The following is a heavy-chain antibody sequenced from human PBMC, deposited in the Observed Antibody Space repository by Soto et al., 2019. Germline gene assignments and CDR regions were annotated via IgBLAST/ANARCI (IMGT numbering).Heavy chain of an antibody. V-gene: IGHV3-23*01. Sequence: GGSLRLSCAASGFTFSSYAMSWVRQAPGKGLEWVSAISGSGGSTYYADSVKGRFTISRDNSKNTLYLQMNSPRAEDTAVYYCAKGNGLSWGYYYYYGMDVWGQGTTVTV. CDR3: AKGNGLSWGYYYYYGMDV. J-gene: IGHJ6*02. CDR2: ISGSGGST. CDR1: GFTFSSYA. D-gene: IGHD3-16*01.